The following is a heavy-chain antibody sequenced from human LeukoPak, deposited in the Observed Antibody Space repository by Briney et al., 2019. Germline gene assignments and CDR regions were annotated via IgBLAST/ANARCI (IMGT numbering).Heavy chain of an antibody. CDR1: GGTFSSYA. V-gene: IGHV1-69*04. J-gene: IGHJ4*02. D-gene: IGHD3-22*01. CDR3: ARGDYYDSSGSLTHDY. CDR2: IIPILGIA. Sequence: ASVKVSCNASGGTFSSYAISWVRQAPGQGLEWMGRIIPILGIANYAQKFQGRVTITADKSTSTAYMELSSLRSEDTAVYYCARGDYYDSSGSLTHDYWGQGTLVTVSS.